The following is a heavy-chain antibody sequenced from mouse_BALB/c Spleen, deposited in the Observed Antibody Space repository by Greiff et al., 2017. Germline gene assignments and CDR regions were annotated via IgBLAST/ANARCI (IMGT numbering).Heavy chain of an antibody. D-gene: IGHD2-14*01. CDR2: ISYSGST. CDR1: GYSITSDYV. Sequence: VQLQQSGPGLVKPSQSLSLTCTVTGYSITSDYVWYWIRQFPGNKLEWMGYISYSGSTSYNPSLKSRISITRDTSKNQFFLQLNSVTTEDTATYYCARGVQQNYYAMDYWGQGTSVTVSS. CDR3: ARGVQQNYYAMDY. V-gene: IGHV3-2*02. J-gene: IGHJ4*01.